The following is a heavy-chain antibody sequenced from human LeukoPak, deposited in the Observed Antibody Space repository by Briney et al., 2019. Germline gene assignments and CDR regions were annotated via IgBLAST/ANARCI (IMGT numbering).Heavy chain of an antibody. D-gene: IGHD3-16*01. Sequence: GGSLRLSCAASGFTFSSYAMSWVRQAPGKGLEWASAISGSGGSTYYADSVKGRFTISRDNSKNTLYLQMNSLRAEDTAVYYCAKGGFYDYVHHWGQGTLVTVSS. CDR3: AKGGFYDYVHH. J-gene: IGHJ5*02. CDR1: GFTFSSYA. V-gene: IGHV3-23*01. CDR2: ISGSGGST.